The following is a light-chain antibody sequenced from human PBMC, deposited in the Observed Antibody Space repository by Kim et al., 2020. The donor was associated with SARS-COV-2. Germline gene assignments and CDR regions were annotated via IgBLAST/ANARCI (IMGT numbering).Light chain of an antibody. V-gene: IGLV2-14*01. Sequence: QSALTQPASVSGSPGQSITISCTGTSSDVGAYNYVSWYQLQPGKAPELMVFDVSERPSGISNRFSGSKSGNTASLTITGLQAEDEADYYCCSYATSRSYVFGTGTKVTVL. CDR2: DVS. CDR3: CSYATSRSYV. J-gene: IGLJ1*01. CDR1: SSDVGAYNY.